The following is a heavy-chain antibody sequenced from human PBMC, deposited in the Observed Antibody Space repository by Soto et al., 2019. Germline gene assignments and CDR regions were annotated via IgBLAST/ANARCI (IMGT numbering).Heavy chain of an antibody. CDR2: IWYDGSNK. D-gene: IGHD3-22*01. V-gene: IGHV3-33*01. CDR3: ARDLSTMIVVVTGEYDY. CDR1: GFTFSSYG. Sequence: GGSLRLSCAASGFTFSSYGMHWVRQAPGKGLEWVAVIWYDGSNKYYADSVKGRFTISRDNSKNTLYLQMNSLRAEDTAVYYCARDLSTMIVVVTGEYDYWGQGTLVTVSS. J-gene: IGHJ4*02.